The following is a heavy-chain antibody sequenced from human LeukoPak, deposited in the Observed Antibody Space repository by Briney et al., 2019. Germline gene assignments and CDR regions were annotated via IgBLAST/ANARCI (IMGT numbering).Heavy chain of an antibody. D-gene: IGHD6-6*01. V-gene: IGHV3-7*03. CDR3: ARDGPYSTSSTHPP. J-gene: IGHJ5*02. CDR1: GFTFSSSW. CDR2: IKQDGSEK. Sequence: GGSLRLSCAASGFTFSSSWMSWVRQAPGKGVEWVANIKQDGSEKYYVGSVKGRFTISRDNAKNSLYLQMDSLRAEDTAVYYCARDGPYSTSSTHPPWGQGTLVTVSS.